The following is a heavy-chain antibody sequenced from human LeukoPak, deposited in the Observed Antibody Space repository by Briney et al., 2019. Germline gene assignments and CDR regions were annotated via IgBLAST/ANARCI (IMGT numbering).Heavy chain of an antibody. Sequence: PSETLSLTCTVSGGSISDNYWSWIRQPPGKGLEWIGYIYYSGSTNYNPSLKSRVTISVDTSKNQFSLKLSSVTAADTAVYYCARDKPHLRPLDIWGQGTMVTVSS. CDR2: IYYSGST. CDR1: GGSISDNY. V-gene: IGHV4-59*01. CDR3: ARDKPHLRPLDI. J-gene: IGHJ3*02.